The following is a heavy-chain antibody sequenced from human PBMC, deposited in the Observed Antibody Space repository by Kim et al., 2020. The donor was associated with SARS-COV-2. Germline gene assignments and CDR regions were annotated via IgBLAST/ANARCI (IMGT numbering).Heavy chain of an antibody. V-gene: IGHV3-7*01. CDR2: IKQDGSEK. CDR1: GFTFSSYW. CDR3: ARDGTYYYDSSGSYYYGMDV. Sequence: GWSLRLSCAASGFTFSSYWMSWVRQAPGKGLEWVANIKQDGSEKYYVDSVKGRFTISRDNAKNSLYLQMNSLRAEDTAVYYCARDGTYYYDSSGSYYYGMDVWGQGTTVTVSS. D-gene: IGHD3-22*01. J-gene: IGHJ6*02.